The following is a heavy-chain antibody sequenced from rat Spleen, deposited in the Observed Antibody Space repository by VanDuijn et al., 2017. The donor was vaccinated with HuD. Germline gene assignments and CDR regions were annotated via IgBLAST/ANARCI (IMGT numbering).Heavy chain of an antibody. J-gene: IGHJ2*01. D-gene: IGHD1-5*01. CDR2: MWSSGSA. CDR3: SRDEYRYNWGFGY. CDR1: GFSLTSYN. Sequence: QVQLKESGPGLVQPSETLSLTCTVSGFSLTSYNVHWVRQPPGKGLEWMGVMWSSGSADYNSVLKSRLSISRDTSKNQVFLKMNSLQSEDTAIYFCSRDEYRYNWGFGYWGQGVMVTVSS. V-gene: IGHV2-45*01.